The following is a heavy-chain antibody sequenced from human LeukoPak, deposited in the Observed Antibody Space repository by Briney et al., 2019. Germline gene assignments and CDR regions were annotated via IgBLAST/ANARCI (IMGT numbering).Heavy chain of an antibody. V-gene: IGHV3-30*02. Sequence: GGSLRLSCAASGFTFSSYAMSWVRQAPGKGLEWVAFIRYDGSNKYYADSVKGRFTISRDNSKNTLYLQMNSLRAEDTAVYYCAKDRNPYYDFWSGYYGDYWGQGTLVTVSS. CDR3: AKDRNPYYDFWSGYYGDY. D-gene: IGHD3-3*01. CDR2: IRYDGSNK. CDR1: GFTFSSYA. J-gene: IGHJ4*02.